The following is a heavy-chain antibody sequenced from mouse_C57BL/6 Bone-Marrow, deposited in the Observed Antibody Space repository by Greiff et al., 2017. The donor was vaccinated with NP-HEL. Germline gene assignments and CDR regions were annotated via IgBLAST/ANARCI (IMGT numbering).Heavy chain of an antibody. D-gene: IGHD1-1*01. V-gene: IGHV1-64*01. CDR1: GYTFTSYW. J-gene: IGHJ4*01. CDR3: ASDYGSRYAMDY. Sequence: VQLQQPGAELVKPGASVKLSCKASGYTFTSYWMHWVKQRPGQGLEWIGMIHPNSGSTNYNEKFKSKATLTVDKSSSTAYMQLSSLTSEDSAVYYCASDYGSRYAMDYWGQGTSVTVSS. CDR2: IHPNSGST.